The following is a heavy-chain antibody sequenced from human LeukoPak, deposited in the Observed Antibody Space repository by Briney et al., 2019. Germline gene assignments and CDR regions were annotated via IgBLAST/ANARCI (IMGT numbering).Heavy chain of an antibody. CDR1: GGSISSVDYY. D-gene: IGHD3-9*01. CDR3: ARLGIDYDILTGYIPDAFDI. J-gene: IGHJ3*02. Sequence: SETLSLTCTVSGGSISSVDYYWSWIRQPPGKGLEWIGYIYYSGSTYYDPSLKSRVMVSVDASKNQFSLKLSSVTAADTAVYYCARLGIDYDILTGYIPDAFDIWGQGTMVTVSS. V-gene: IGHV4-30-4*01. CDR2: IYYSGST.